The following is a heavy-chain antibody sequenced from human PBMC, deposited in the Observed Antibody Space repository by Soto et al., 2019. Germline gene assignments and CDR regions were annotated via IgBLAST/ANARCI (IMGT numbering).Heavy chain of an antibody. J-gene: IGHJ6*03. Sequence: PSETLCLTCTVSGDSISDHYWSWIRQPQGKALEWIGYIYYSGSTSYNPSFKSRVTISVDTSKTQFSLKLSSVTAADTAVYYCARVRTTLDFYYYYMDVWGIGTTVTAP. CDR2: IYYSGST. CDR1: GDSISDHY. V-gene: IGHV4-59*08. CDR3: ARVRTTLDFYYYYMDV. D-gene: IGHD2-2*01.